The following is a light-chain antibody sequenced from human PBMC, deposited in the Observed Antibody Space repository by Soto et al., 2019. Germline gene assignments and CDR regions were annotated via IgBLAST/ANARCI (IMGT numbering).Light chain of an antibody. V-gene: IGKV3-20*01. CDR2: GAS. J-gene: IGKJ4*01. Sequence: EIGLTQSPGTLSLSPGERATLSCRASQSVSSSYLAWYQQTPGQAPRLLIYGASSRATGIPDRFSGSGSGTDFTLTISRLEPEDCAVYYCQQYGSSRGLTFGGGPKVEIK. CDR3: QQYGSSRGLT. CDR1: QSVSSSY.